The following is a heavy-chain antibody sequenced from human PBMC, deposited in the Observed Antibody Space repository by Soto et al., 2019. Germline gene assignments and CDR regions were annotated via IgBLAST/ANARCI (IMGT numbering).Heavy chain of an antibody. CDR2: IIDSGGST. CDR1: GFTFSSCA. J-gene: IGHJ4*02. V-gene: IGHV3-23*01. Sequence: GGSLRLSCSASGFTFSSCAMGWVRQAPGKGLEWVSDIIDSGGSTYYADAVKGRFTISRDNSKSTLYLQMNSLRAEDTAVYYCAKVLRYFDWSYDYWGQGTLVTVSS. CDR3: AKVLRYFDWSYDY. D-gene: IGHD3-9*01.